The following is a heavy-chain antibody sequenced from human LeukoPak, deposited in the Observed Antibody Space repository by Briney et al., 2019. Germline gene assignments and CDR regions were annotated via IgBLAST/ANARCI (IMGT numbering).Heavy chain of an antibody. J-gene: IGHJ4*02. CDR3: ARAERTLHLDY. CDR2: IKQDGSEK. Sequence: PGGSLRLSCAASGFTLSSYWMSWVRQAPGKGLEWVANIKQDGSEKYYVDSVEGPFSLSRHNAKSSLYLQMNSLRAEDTAVCYCARAERTLHLDYWGQGTLVTVSS. V-gene: IGHV3-7*01. D-gene: IGHD6-25*01. CDR1: GFTLSSYW.